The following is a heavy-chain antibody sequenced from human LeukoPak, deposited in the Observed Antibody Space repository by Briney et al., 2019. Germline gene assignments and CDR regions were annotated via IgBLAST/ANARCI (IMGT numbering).Heavy chain of an antibody. CDR2: MYYTGGT. J-gene: IGHJ4*02. D-gene: IGHD3-22*01. V-gene: IGHV4-39*07. Sequence: SETLSLTCTVSGDSITTAGYYWGWIRQPPGKGLEWIGSMYYTGGTSYSPSLESRVTISIDMPKNQFSLKVRSVTAADTAVYYCARAIWESSGYYSDCWGQGVLVTISS. CDR1: GDSITTAGYY. CDR3: ARAIWESSGYYSDC.